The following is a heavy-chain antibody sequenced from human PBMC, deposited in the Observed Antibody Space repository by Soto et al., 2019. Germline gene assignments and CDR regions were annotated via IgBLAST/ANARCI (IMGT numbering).Heavy chain of an antibody. Sequence: SETLSLTCTVSGGSISSSSYYLGWIRQPPGKGLEWIGSIYYSGSTYYNPSLKSRVTISVDTSKNQFSLKLSSVTAADTAVYYCATQGVDTMIVVVITHFDYWGQGTLVTVSS. D-gene: IGHD3-22*01. CDR2: IYYSGST. CDR3: ATQGVDTMIVVVITHFDY. J-gene: IGHJ4*02. CDR1: GGSISSSSYY. V-gene: IGHV4-39*01.